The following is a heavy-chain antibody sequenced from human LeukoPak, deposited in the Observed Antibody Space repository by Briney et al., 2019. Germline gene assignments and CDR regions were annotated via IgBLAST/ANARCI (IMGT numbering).Heavy chain of an antibody. V-gene: IGHV1-69*05. J-gene: IGHJ6*03. CDR3: ARSGLLWFGELFGALVEDYYYYMDV. CDR2: IIPIFGTA. Sequence: SVKVSCKASGGTFSSYAISWVRQAPGQGLEWMGRIIPIFGTANSAQKFQGRVTITTDESTSTAYMELSSLRSEDTAVYYCARSGLLWFGELFGALVEDYYYYMDVWGKGTTVIVSS. D-gene: IGHD3-10*01. CDR1: GGTFSSYA.